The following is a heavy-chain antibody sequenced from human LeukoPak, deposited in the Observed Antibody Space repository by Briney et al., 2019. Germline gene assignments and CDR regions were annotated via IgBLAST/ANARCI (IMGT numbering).Heavy chain of an antibody. CDR2: IYYTGST. D-gene: IGHD6-19*01. Sequence: SETLSLTCSVSGGSISTYFWSWIRQPPGKGLEYIGYIYYTGSTNYNPSLKGRVTISVDTSKNQFSLKLSSVTAADTAVYYCARRYSSGWTYYFDYWGQGTLVTVSS. CDR1: GGSISTYF. V-gene: IGHV4-59*08. CDR3: ARRYSSGWTYYFDY. J-gene: IGHJ4*02.